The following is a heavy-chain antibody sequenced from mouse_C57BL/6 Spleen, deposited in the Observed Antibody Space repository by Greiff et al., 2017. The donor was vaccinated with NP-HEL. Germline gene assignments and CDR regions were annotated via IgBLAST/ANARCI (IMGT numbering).Heavy chain of an antibody. CDR3: ASPSITTVVAYYAMDY. J-gene: IGHJ4*01. CDR2: IYPGDGDT. V-gene: IGHV1-80*01. D-gene: IGHD1-1*01. Sequence: VQLQQSGAELVKPGASVKISCKASGYAFSSYWMNWVKQRPGKGLEWIGQIYPGDGDTNYNGKFKGKATLTADKSSSTAYMQLSSLTSEDSAVYFCASPSITTVVAYYAMDYWGQGTSVTVSS. CDR1: GYAFSSYW.